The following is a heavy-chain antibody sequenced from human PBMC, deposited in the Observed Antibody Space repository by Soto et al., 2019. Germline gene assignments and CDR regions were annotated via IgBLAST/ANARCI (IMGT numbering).Heavy chain of an antibody. Sequence: QVQLVQSGAEVKKPGASVKVSCKASGYTFISYGISWVRQAPGQGLEWMGWISAYNGNTNYAQKLQGRVTMTTDTSTSTAYMELRSLRSDDTAVYYCARAGGFCSGGSCYPESEWGMDVWGQGTTVTVSS. CDR1: GYTFISYG. V-gene: IGHV1-18*01. CDR2: ISAYNGNT. CDR3: ARAGGFCSGGSCYPESEWGMDV. D-gene: IGHD2-15*01. J-gene: IGHJ6*02.